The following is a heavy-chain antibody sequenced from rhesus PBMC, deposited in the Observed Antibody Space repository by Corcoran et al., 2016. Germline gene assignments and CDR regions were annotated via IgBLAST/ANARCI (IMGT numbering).Heavy chain of an antibody. Sequence: QVQLQESGPGLVKPSETLSLTCVVSGGSIAASYCSWIRQDPGKGLEWIGITDGNIAGTNYNPSLKSRVTISKDASKNQFSLKLSSVTSADTAVYYCAGGSGWILDSWGQGVLVTVSS. CDR3: AGGSGWILDS. D-gene: IGHD6-31*01. CDR2: TDGNIAGT. CDR1: GGSIAASY. V-gene: IGHV4-81*01. J-gene: IGHJ4*01.